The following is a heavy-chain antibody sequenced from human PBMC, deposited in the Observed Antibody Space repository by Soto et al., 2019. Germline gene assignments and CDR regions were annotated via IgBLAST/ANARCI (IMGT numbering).Heavy chain of an antibody. J-gene: IGHJ6*02. CDR3: ARGGRNRRITSCGYYYYYGMDV. V-gene: IGHV3-74*01. CDR1: GFTFSSYW. CDR2: INSDGSST. Sequence: PGGSLRLSCAASGFTFSSYWMHWVRQAPGKGLVWVSRINSDGSSTSYADSVKGRFTISRDHAKNTLYLQMNSLRAEVTAVYYCARGGRNRRITSCGYYYYYGMDVWGQGTTVTVSS. D-gene: IGHD3-3*01.